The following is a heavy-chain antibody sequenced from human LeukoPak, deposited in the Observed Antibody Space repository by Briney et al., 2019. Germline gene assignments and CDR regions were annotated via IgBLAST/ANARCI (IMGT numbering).Heavy chain of an antibody. CDR2: IYYSGST. CDR3: ARDYCSSTSCYEDYYYYYGMDV. CDR1: GGSISSGGYY. J-gene: IGHJ6*02. Sequence: SETLSLTCTVSGGSISSGGYYWSWIRQHPGKGLEWIGYIYYSGSTYYNPSLKSRVTISVDTSKNQFSLKLSSVAAADTAVYYCARDYCSSTSCYEDYYYYYGMDVWGQGTTVTVSS. D-gene: IGHD2-2*01. V-gene: IGHV4-31*03.